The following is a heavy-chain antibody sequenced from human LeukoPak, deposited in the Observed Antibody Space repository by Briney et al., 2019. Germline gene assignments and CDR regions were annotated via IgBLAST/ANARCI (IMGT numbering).Heavy chain of an antibody. J-gene: IGHJ4*02. CDR1: GGPISGYY. V-gene: IGHV4-59*08. Sequence: PSETLSLTCSVSGGPISGYYWSWIRQPPGRGLEWIGSVYYSGSTSYNPSLKSRVTISVDTSKNHFSLKLSSVTAADTAVYYCARQRYCSSSSCSDYWGQGTLVTVSS. CDR3: ARQRYCSSSSCSDY. D-gene: IGHD2-2*01. CDR2: VYYSGST.